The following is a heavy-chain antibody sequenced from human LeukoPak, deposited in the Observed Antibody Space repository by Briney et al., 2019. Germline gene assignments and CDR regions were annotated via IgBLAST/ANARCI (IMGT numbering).Heavy chain of an antibody. D-gene: IGHD6-13*01. V-gene: IGHV4-61*09. CDR1: GDSISSDNFY. CDR3: ARFRGSSWYAKYYFDY. CDR2: IYASGST. Sequence: TLSLTCTVSGDSISSDNFYWSWIRQPAGKGLEWIGHIYASGSTNYRPSLKSRVTISVDTSKNQFSLKLSSVTAADTAVYYCARFRGSSWYAKYYFDYWGQGTLVTVSS. J-gene: IGHJ4*02.